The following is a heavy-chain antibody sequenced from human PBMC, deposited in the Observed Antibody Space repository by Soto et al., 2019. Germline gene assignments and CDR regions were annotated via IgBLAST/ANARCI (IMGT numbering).Heavy chain of an antibody. V-gene: IGHV3-7*05. D-gene: IGHD6-13*01. J-gene: IGHJ6*02. Sequence: GGSLRLSCAASGFTFSSYWMIWVRQAPGKGLEWVANIKQDGSEKYYVDSVKGRFTISRDNAKNSLYLQMNSLRAEDTAVYYCARDQTYSSSWYEGFYYYYYGMDVWGQGTTVTVSS. CDR1: GFTFSSYW. CDR3: ARDQTYSSSWYEGFYYYYYGMDV. CDR2: IKQDGSEK.